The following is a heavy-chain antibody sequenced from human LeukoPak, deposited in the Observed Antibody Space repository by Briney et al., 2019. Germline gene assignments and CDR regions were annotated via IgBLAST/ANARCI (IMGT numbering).Heavy chain of an antibody. CDR2: ISSSSSYI. Sequence: GGSLRLSCAASGFTFSSYSMSWVRQAPGKGLEWVSSISSSSSYIYYPDSVKGRFTISRDNAKNSLYLQMNSLRAEDTAVYYCARDNVWTGLGWFDSWGQGALVTVSS. CDR1: GFTFSSYS. D-gene: IGHD2-21*01. V-gene: IGHV3-21*01. CDR3: ARDNVWTGLGWFDS. J-gene: IGHJ5*01.